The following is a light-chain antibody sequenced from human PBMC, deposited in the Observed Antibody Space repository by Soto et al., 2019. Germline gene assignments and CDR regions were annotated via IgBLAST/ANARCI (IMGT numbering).Light chain of an antibody. V-gene: IGKV3-15*01. CDR3: QQDNNWWT. CDR1: QSVSSN. Sequence: EIVMTQSPATLSVSPGERATLSCRASQSVSSNLAWYQQKPGQAPRLLIYGASTRATGIPARFSGSGSGTEFTLTISRLQSEDFAVYYCQQDNNWWTFGQGTKVEI. CDR2: GAS. J-gene: IGKJ1*01.